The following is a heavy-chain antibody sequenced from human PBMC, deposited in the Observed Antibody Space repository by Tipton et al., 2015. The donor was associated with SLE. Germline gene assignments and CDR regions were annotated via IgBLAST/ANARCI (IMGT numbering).Heavy chain of an antibody. CDR2: IYYSGST. J-gene: IGHJ4*02. CDR1: GGPISNYY. V-gene: IGHV4-59*05. Sequence: LRLSCTVSGGPISNYYWSWIRQPPGKGLEWIGSIYYSGSTYYNPSLKSRVTISVDTSKNHLSLKLSSVTAADTAVYYCAKGTSRITMIVVVMDYFDYWGQGTLVTVSS. CDR3: AKGTSRITMIVVVMDYFDY. D-gene: IGHD3-22*01.